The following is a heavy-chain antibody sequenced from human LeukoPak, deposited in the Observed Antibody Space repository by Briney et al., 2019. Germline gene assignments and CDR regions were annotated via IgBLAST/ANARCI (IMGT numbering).Heavy chain of an antibody. CDR2: IDDTGT. CDR1: GFSVDYNY. CDR3: AKGSEVYYYYMDV. V-gene: IGHV3-66*01. Sequence: PGGSLRLSCAASGFSVDYNYMTWVRQAPGRGLEWVASIDDTGTHYAASVKGRFDISRDISKNTLYLQMNSLRAEDTAVYYCAKGSEVYYYYMDVWGKGTTVTVSS. J-gene: IGHJ6*03.